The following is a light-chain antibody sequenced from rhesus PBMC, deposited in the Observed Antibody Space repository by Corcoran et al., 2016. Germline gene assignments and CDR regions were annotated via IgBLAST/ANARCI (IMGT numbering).Light chain of an antibody. CDR2: DAS. Sequence: EIVLTQSPATMSLSPGERATLSCRASQSVSSSLAWYQQKPGQAPRLLIYDASSRATGIPDRFSGSGSGTDFTLTISSLEPEDVVVYYCQQYSNWPTFGGGTKVELK. V-gene: IGKV3-42*02. CDR3: QQYSNWPT. CDR1: QSVSSS. J-gene: IGKJ4*01.